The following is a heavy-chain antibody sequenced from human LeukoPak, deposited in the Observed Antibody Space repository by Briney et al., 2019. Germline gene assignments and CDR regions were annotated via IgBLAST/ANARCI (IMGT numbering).Heavy chain of an antibody. D-gene: IGHD3-16*01. V-gene: IGHV1-46*01. J-gene: IGHJ4*02. CDR2: INPSGGST. CDR1: GYTFTSYY. Sequence: ASVKVSCKASGYTFTSYYMHWVRQAPGQGLEWMGIINPSGGSTSYAQKFQGRVTMTRDMSTSTVYMELSSLRSEDTAVYYRARDQSGVWGSYSYWGQGTLVTVSS. CDR3: ARDQSGVWGSYSY.